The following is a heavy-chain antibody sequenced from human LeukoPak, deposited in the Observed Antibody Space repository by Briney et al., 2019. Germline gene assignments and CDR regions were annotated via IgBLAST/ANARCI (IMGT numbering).Heavy chain of an antibody. CDR1: GFIFSNYA. J-gene: IGHJ4*02. V-gene: IGHV3-64D*09. Sequence: HPGGSLRLSCSASGFIFSNYAMHWVRQAPGKGLEYVSTISSNGGSTYYADSVKGRFTISRDNSKNTLYLQMSSLRAEDTAVYYCVKTPLRAMVGSDYWGQGTLVTVSS. D-gene: IGHD5-18*01. CDR3: VKTPLRAMVGSDY. CDR2: ISSNGGST.